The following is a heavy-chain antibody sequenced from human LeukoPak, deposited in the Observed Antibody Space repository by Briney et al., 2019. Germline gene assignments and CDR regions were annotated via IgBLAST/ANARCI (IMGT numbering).Heavy chain of an antibody. J-gene: IGHJ6*02. Sequence: GGSLRLSCAAAGFTFSSYATSWVRQAPGKGLEWVSAISDSTYYADSVKGRFTISRDNSKNTLYLPMNSLRAEDTAVYFCARYCITTSCQDDNSYYGMDVWGQGTTVTVSS. V-gene: IGHV3-23*01. D-gene: IGHD2-2*01. CDR2: ISDST. CDR3: ARYCITTSCQDDNSYYGMDV. CDR1: GFTFSSYA.